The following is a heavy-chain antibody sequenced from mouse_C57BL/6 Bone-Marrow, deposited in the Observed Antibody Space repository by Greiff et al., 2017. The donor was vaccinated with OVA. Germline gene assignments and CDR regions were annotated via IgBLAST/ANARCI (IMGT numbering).Heavy chain of an antibody. D-gene: IGHD1-1*01. CDR3: ARFGYYGSSGGFDY. V-gene: IGHV1-64*01. CDR2: IHPNSGST. CDR1: GYTFTSYW. J-gene: IGHJ2*01. Sequence: QVQLQQPGAELVKPGASVKLSCKASGYTFTSYWMHWVKQRPGQGLEWIGMIHPNSGSTNYNEKFKSKATLTVDKSSSTAYMQLRSLTSEDAAVYYWARFGYYGSSGGFDYWGQGTTLTVSS.